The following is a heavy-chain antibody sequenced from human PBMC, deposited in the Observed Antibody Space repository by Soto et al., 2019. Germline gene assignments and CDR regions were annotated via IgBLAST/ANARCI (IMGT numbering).Heavy chain of an antibody. CDR1: GFPFSSYE. CDR2: IWYDGSNK. V-gene: IGHV3-33*08. J-gene: IGHJ6*02. CDR3: ERDGYCSTTSCYIFSGFRLKNGMDV. Sequence: PGGSLRLSCAASGFPFSSYEMNWVRQSPGKGLERVAFIWYDGSNKYYADSVKGRFTISRDNSKNTLYLQMNSLRAEDTAVYYCERDGYCSTTSCYIFSGFRLKNGMDVWGQGTTVTVSS. D-gene: IGHD2-2*02.